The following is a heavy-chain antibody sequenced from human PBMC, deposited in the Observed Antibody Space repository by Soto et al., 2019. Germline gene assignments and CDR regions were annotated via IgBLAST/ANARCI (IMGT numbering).Heavy chain of an antibody. CDR2: MYWDDDK. CDR1: GFSLSTSGVG. CDR3: SYSPPVLLFDY. D-gene: IGHD3-10*01. Sequence: QITLKESGPTLVKPTQTLTLTCTFSGFSLSTSGVGVGWIRQPPGKALEWLALMYWDDDKRYSPSLKSRLTITKDTSKNQVVLTMTNMDPVDTATYSCSYSPPVLLFDYWGQGTLVTVSS. V-gene: IGHV2-5*02. J-gene: IGHJ4*02.